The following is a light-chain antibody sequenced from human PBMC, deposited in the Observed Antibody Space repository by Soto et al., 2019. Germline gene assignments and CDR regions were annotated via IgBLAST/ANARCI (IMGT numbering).Light chain of an antibody. CDR3: QQYGSSPIT. V-gene: IGKV3-20*01. CDR1: QSVIRDY. CDR2: AAS. J-gene: IGKJ4*01. Sequence: EIVLTQSPGTLSLSPGERATLSCRASQSVIRDYLAWYQQKPGQAPRLLIYAASSRATGIPDRFSGSGSGTDFTLTITRLEPEDFAVYFCQQYGSSPITFGGGTKVDIK.